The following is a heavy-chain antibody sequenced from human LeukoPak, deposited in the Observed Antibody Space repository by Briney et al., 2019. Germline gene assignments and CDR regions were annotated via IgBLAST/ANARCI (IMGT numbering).Heavy chain of an antibody. J-gene: IGHJ5*02. Sequence: SVKVSCKASGYTFTSYGISWVRQAPGQGLEWMGWISAYNGNTNYAQKLQGRVTMTTDTSTSTAYMELRSLRSDDTAVYYCARGPDPLYCSGGSCYFPRRHAARNWFDPWGQGTLVTVSS. D-gene: IGHD2-15*01. CDR2: ISAYNGNT. V-gene: IGHV1-18*01. CDR1: GYTFTSYG. CDR3: ARGPDPLYCSGGSCYFPRRHAARNWFDP.